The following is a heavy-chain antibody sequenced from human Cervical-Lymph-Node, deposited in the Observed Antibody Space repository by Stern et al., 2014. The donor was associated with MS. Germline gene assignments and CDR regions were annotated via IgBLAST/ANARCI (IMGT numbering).Heavy chain of an antibody. CDR1: GYTFTSYA. D-gene: IGHD5-24*01. Sequence: QVQLVQSGAEVKKPGASVKVSCKASGYTFTSYAMHWVRQAPGQRLEWMGWINAGNGNTKYSQKFQGRVTITRDTSASTAYMELSSLRSEDTAVYYCARGKRWLQFIGGFDYWGQGTLVTVSS. J-gene: IGHJ4*02. V-gene: IGHV1-3*01. CDR2: INAGNGNT. CDR3: ARGKRWLQFIGGFDY.